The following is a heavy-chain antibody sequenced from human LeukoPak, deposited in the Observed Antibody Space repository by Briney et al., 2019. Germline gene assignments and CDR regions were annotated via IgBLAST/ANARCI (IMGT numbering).Heavy chain of an antibody. CDR1: GGSISSGGYS. CDR3: ARGRYYYDTSGTLPPPWWNH. D-gene: IGHD3-22*01. V-gene: IGHV4-30-4*07. CDR2: IYYSGST. J-gene: IGHJ5*02. Sequence: PSETLSLTCAVSGGSISSGGYSWSWIRQPPGKGLEWIGYIYYSGSTYYNPSLKSRVTISVDTSKNQLSLKLNSVTAADTAVYYCARGRYYYDTSGTLPPPWWNHWGQGTLVTVSS.